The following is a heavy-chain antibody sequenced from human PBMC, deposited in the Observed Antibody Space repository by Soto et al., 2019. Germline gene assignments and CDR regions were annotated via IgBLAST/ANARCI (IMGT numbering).Heavy chain of an antibody. D-gene: IGHD5-12*01. CDR2: IYYSGST. CDR3: ARDVVSTINWILELDYYGMAV. J-gene: IGHJ6*04. Sequence: PGKWLEWIGSIYYSGSTYYNPSLKSRVTISVDTSKNQFSLKLSYVTAADTAVYYCARDVVSTINWILELDYYGMAVWGNGTTV. V-gene: IGHV4-39*02.